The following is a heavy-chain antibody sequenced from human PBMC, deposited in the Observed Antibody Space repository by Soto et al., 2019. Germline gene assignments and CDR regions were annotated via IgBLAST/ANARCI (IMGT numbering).Heavy chain of an antibody. Sequence: VQLVQSGAEVRKPGASVKVSGKASGYTFSSYGISWVRQAPGKGLEWMGWISAGKGDTNYAQKFQGRVSMTTDTSTSTAYMELSSLTSDDTAVYYCTRDGFTVISSGSFDYWGQGTLVTVSS. CDR1: GYTFSSYG. D-gene: IGHD1-26*01. V-gene: IGHV1-18*04. CDR3: TRDGFTVISSGSFDY. CDR2: ISAGKGDT. J-gene: IGHJ4*02.